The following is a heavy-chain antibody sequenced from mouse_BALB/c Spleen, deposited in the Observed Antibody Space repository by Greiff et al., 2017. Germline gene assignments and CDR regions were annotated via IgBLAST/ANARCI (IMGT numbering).Heavy chain of an antibody. Sequence: EVQLVESGGGLVQPGGSRKLSCAASGFTFSSFGMHWVRQAPEKGLEWVAYISSGSSTIYYADTVKGRFTISRDNPKNTLFLQMTSLRSEDTAMYYCARYYDYDKDYAMDYWGQGTSVTVSS. CDR1: GFTFSSFG. D-gene: IGHD2-4*01. CDR2: ISSGSSTI. CDR3: ARYYDYDKDYAMDY. J-gene: IGHJ4*01. V-gene: IGHV5-17*02.